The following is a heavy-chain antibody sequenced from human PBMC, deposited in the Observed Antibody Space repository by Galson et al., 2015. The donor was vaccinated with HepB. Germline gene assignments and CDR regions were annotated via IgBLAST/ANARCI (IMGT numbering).Heavy chain of an antibody. CDR1: GFTFSSYA. V-gene: IGHV3-30*04. J-gene: IGHJ4*02. Sequence: SLRLSCAASGFTFSSYAMHWVRQAPGKGLEWVAVISYDGSNKYYADSVKGRFTISRDNSKNTLYLQMNSLRAEDTAVYYCAGGGRFDYWGQGTLVTVSS. CDR3: AGGGRFDY. D-gene: IGHD2-15*01. CDR2: ISYDGSNK.